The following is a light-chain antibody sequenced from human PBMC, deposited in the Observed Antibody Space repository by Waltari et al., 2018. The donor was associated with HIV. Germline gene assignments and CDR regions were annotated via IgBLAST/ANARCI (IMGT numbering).Light chain of an antibody. J-gene: IGKJ2*03. Sequence: EVVLTQSPGTRSWSPGERATLSCRASQSVSSSFLAWYQQKPGQAPRLLIYGASNRATGIPDRFSGSGSGTDFTLTINRLEPEDFAVYYCQQYDTSLGSFGQGTKLEIK. CDR1: QSVSSSF. CDR2: GAS. CDR3: QQYDTSLGS. V-gene: IGKV3-20*01.